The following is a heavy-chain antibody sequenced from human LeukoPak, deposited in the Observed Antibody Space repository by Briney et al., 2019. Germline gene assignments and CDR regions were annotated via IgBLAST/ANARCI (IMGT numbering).Heavy chain of an antibody. CDR3: TRDQRKYCSRTTCFVFDI. D-gene: IGHD2-2*01. J-gene: IGHJ3*02. V-gene: IGHV3-23*01. CDR1: GFTFSDYA. Sequence: PGGSLRLSCAASGFTFSDYAMTWVRQAPGKGLEWVSAISGSGGRSTYYADSVKGRFTVSRDNSKNTLYLQMNSLRAEDTAVYYCTRDQRKYCSRTTCFVFDIWGQGTVVSVSS. CDR2: ISGSGGRST.